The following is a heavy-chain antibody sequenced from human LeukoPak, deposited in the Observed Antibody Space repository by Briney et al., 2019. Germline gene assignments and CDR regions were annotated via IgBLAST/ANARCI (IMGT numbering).Heavy chain of an antibody. CDR3: ARANNWNDVWFDP. CDR2: ISYDGSNK. J-gene: IGHJ5*02. CDR1: GFTFSSYA. Sequence: GGSLRLSCAASGFTFSSYAMHWVRQAPGKGLEWVAVISYDGSNKYYADSVKGRFTISRDNSKNTLYLQMNSLRAEDTAVCYCARANNWNDVWFDPWGQGTLVTVSS. D-gene: IGHD1-20*01. V-gene: IGHV3-30-3*01.